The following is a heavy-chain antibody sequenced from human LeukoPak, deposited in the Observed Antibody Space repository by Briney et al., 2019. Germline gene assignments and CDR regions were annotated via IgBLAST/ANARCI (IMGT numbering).Heavy chain of an antibody. CDR2: ISSSGSTI. D-gene: IGHD4-17*01. CDR1: GFTFSSYE. Sequence: GGSLRLSCAASGFTFSSYEMNWVRQAPGKGLEWVSYISSSGSTIYYADSVKGRFTISRDNAKNSLYLQMNSLRAEDTAVYYCASLPVTCYYYGMDVWGQGTTVTVSS. CDR3: ASLPVTCYYYGMDV. V-gene: IGHV3-48*03. J-gene: IGHJ6*02.